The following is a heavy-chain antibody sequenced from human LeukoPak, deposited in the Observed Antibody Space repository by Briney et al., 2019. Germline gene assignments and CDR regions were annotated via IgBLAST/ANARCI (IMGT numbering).Heavy chain of an antibody. CDR1: GFTFRSYE. CDR2: ISSRGDTI. D-gene: IGHD6-13*01. V-gene: IGHV3-48*03. CDR3: TRSRPGTEAGQPNFDY. J-gene: IGHJ4*02. Sequence: PGGSLRLSCAASGFTFRSYEMNWVRQAPGKGLEWVSYISSRGDTIYYADSVEGRFTISRDNARNSLYLQMNSLRAEDTAVYYCTRSRPGTEAGQPNFDYWGQGTLVTVSS.